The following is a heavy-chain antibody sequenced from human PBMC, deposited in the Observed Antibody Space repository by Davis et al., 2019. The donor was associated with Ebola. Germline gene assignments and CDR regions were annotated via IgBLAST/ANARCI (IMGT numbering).Heavy chain of an antibody. CDR2: INPNSGGT. Sequence: ASVKVSCKASGYTFTGYYMHWVRQAPGQGLEWMGWINPNSGGTNYAQKFQGRVTITADKSTSTAYMELSSLRSEDTAVYYCARDVDTAMAGDYWGQGTLVTVSS. CDR1: GYTFTGYY. D-gene: IGHD5-18*01. J-gene: IGHJ4*02. CDR3: ARDVDTAMAGDY. V-gene: IGHV1-2*02.